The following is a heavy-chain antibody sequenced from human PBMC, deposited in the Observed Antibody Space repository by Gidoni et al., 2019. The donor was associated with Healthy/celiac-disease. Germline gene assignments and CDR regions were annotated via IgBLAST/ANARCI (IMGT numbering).Heavy chain of an antibody. J-gene: IGHJ4*02. D-gene: IGHD3-9*01. CDR3: ATDRPENYDILTGYHDY. V-gene: IGHV1-69*06. Sequence: GTANYAQKFQGRVTITADKSTSTAYMELSSLRSEDTAVYYCATDRPENYDILTGYHDYWGQGTLVTVSS. CDR2: GTA.